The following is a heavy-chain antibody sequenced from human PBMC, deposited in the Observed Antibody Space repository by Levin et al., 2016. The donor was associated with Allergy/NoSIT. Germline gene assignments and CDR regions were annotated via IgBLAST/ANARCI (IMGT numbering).Heavy chain of an antibody. Sequence: ASVKVSCKASGYTFTGYYMHWVRQAPGQGLEWMGWINPNSGGTNYAQKFQGRVTMTRDTSISTAYMELSRLRSDDTAVYYCARGYYYDSSGYYYSYGMDVWGQGTTVTVSS. CDR1: GYTFTGYY. CDR3: ARGYYYDSSGYYYSYGMDV. V-gene: IGHV1-2*02. J-gene: IGHJ6*02. D-gene: IGHD3-22*01. CDR2: INPNSGGT.